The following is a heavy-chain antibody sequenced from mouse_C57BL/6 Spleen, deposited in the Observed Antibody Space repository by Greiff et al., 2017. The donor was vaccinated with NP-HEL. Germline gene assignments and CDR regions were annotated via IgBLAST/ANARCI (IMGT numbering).Heavy chain of an antibody. V-gene: IGHV5-15*01. J-gene: IGHJ4*01. D-gene: IGHD2-2*01. CDR2: ISNLAYSI. CDR1: GFTFSDYG. Sequence: EVKLMESGGGLVQPGGSLKLSCAASGFTFSDYGMAWVRQAPRKGPEWVAFISNLAYSIYYADTVTGRFTISRENAKNTLYLEMSSLRSEDTAMYYCARDGYDEGYAMDYWGQGTSVTVSS. CDR3: ARDGYDEGYAMDY.